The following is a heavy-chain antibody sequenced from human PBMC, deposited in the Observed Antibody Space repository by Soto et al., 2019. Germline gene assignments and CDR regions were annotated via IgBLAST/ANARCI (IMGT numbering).Heavy chain of an antibody. V-gene: IGHV3-21*01. J-gene: IGHJ5*02. Sequence: PGGSLRLSCAASGFTFSSYSMNWVRQAPGKGLEWVSSISSSSSYIYYADSVKGRFTISRDNAKNSLYLQMNSLRAEDTAVYYCARDHLLFAGGWFDPWGQGTLVTVSS. CDR2: ISSSSSYI. CDR3: ARDHLLFAGGWFDP. D-gene: IGHD3-3*01. CDR1: GFTFSSYS.